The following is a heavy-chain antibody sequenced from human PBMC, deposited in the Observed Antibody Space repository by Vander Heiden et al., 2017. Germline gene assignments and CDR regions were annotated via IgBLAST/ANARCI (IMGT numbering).Heavy chain of an antibody. CDR2: IFSNDEK. CDR3: ARVNYYDSSGLDY. Sequence: QVTLKESGPVLVKPTETLTLTCTVPGFSLSNARMGVSWIRQPPGKALEWLAHIFSNDEKSYSTSLKSRLTISKDTSKSQVVLTMTNMDPVDTATYYCARVNYYDSSGLDYWGQGTLVTVSS. J-gene: IGHJ4*02. D-gene: IGHD3-22*01. V-gene: IGHV2-26*01. CDR1: GFSLSNARMG.